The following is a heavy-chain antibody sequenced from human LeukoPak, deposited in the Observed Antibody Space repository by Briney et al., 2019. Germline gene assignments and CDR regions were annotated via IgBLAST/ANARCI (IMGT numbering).Heavy chain of an antibody. V-gene: IGHV1-69*05. CDR3: ARLKAYSYGTGDY. Sequence: ASVKVSCKASGGTFSSYAISWVRQAPGQGLEWMGGIIPIFGTANYAQKFQGRVTITTDESTSTAYMELSSLRSEDTAVYYCARLKAYSYGTGDYWGQGTLVTVSS. J-gene: IGHJ4*02. CDR2: IIPIFGTA. D-gene: IGHD5-18*01. CDR1: GGTFSSYA.